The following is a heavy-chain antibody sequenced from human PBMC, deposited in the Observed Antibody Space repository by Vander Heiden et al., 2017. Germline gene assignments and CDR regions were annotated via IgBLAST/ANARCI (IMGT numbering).Heavy chain of an antibody. V-gene: IGHV4-34*01. CDR2: INHSGST. CDR1: GGSFSGYY. Sequence: QVQLQQWGAGLLQPSETLSLTCAVYGGSFSGYYWSWIRQTPGKGLESIGEINHSGSTNYNPSLKSRVTISVDTSKNQFSLKLSSVTAADTAVYYCARERVLRYFDWDTDAFDIWGQGTMVTVSS. J-gene: IGHJ3*02. D-gene: IGHD3-9*01. CDR3: ARERVLRYFDWDTDAFDI.